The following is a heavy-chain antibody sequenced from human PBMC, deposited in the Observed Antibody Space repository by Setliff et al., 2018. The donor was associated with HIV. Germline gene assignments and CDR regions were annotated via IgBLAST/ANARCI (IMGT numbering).Heavy chain of an antibody. CDR3: ARRGMWSYETGGNPTATFDY. D-gene: IGHD2-8*02. CDR1: GGSINSRSYY. CDR2: IYFSGTP. V-gene: IGHV4-39*01. Sequence: LSLTCTVSGGSINSRSYYWAWIRQPPGKGLEWVASIYFSGTPYYNPSLKNRVTISVDTSKNQFSLKLSSVTAADTAVYYCARRGMWSYETGGNPTATFDYWGQGVRVTVSS. J-gene: IGHJ4*02.